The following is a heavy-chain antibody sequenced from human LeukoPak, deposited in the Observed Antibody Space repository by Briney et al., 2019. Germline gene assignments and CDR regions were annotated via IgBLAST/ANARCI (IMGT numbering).Heavy chain of an antibody. CDR2: ISDDGNTL. CDR3: ARFSVAARSFDY. CDR1: GFTFSDHY. V-gene: IGHV3-11*01. J-gene: IGHJ4*02. D-gene: IGHD6-19*01. Sequence: PGGSLRLSCAASGFTFSDHYMSWIRQAPGQGLEWVSYISDDGNTLYYADSVKGRFTISRDNVKNSLYLQMNSLRAEDTAVYYCARFSVAARSFDYWGQGTLVTVSS.